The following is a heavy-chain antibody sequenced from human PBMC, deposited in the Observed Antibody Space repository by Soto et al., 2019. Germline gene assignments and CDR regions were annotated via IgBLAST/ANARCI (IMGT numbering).Heavy chain of an antibody. J-gene: IGHJ4*02. CDR2: IKHDTSEA. CDR1: GFKFSDYW. CDR3: ARDGLLFSGPYRPSRFDY. V-gene: IGHV3-7*03. Sequence: GGSLRLSCAASGFKFSDYWMSWVRQAPGRGLEWVGNIKHDTSEAHYADSVKGRFTITRDNIKNFLFLQMNGLRSDDTASYYCARDGLLFSGPYRPSRFDYWGLGTLVTVSS. D-gene: IGHD3-16*02.